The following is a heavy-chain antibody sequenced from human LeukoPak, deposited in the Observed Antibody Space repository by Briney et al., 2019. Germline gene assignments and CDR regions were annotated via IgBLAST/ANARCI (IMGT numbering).Heavy chain of an antibody. J-gene: IGHJ4*02. CDR2: ISGSGGST. D-gene: IGHD5-12*01. CDR3: ASVGYSGYDSSFDY. CDR1: GFTFSSYA. Sequence: GGSLRLSCAASGFTFSSYAMSWVRQAPGKGLEWVSAISGSGGSTYYADSVKGRFTISRDNSKNSLYLQMNSLRAEDTAVYYCASVGYSGYDSSFDYWGQGTLVTVSS. V-gene: IGHV3-23*01.